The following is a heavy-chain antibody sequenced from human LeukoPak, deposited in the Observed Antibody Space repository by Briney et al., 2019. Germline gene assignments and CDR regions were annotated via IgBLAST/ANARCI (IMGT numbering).Heavy chain of an antibody. CDR3: AKGGIGSSSGLDS. CDR1: GFTFSTYA. D-gene: IGHD5-18*01. V-gene: IGHV3-23*01. Sequence: PGGSLRLSCVASGFTFSTYAMTWVRQAPGKGLEWVSSIAISGISCYRDSVRGRYTISRDNSKNTLYLQMNSLRPEDTAIYYCAKGGIGSSSGLDSWGQGTLVTVSS. J-gene: IGHJ4*02. CDR2: IAISGIS.